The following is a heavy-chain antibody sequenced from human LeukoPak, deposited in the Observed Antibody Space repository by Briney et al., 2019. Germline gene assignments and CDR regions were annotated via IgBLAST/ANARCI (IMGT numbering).Heavy chain of an antibody. CDR1: GYTFPGYY. CDR2: INPNSGGT. D-gene: IGHD2-2*01. V-gene: IGHV1-2*02. Sequence: GASVKVSCKASGYTFPGYYMHWVRQAPGQGLEWMGWINPNSGGTNYAQKFQGRATMTRDTSISTAYMELSRLRSDDTAVYYCARVKIGYCSSTSCHPHYYYYYYMDVWGKGTTVTVSS. CDR3: ARVKIGYCSSTSCHPHYYYYYYMDV. J-gene: IGHJ6*03.